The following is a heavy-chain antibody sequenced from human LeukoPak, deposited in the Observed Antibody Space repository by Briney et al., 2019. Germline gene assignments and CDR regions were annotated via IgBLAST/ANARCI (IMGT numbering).Heavy chain of an antibody. CDR2: INHSGST. D-gene: IGHD1-26*01. CDR3: ARQGTPYSGSWDDADAFDI. Sequence: ASETLSLTCAVYGGSFSGYYWSWIRQPPGKGLEWIGEINHSGSTNYNPSLKSRVTISVDTSKNQFSLKLSSVTAADTAVYYCARQGTPYSGSWDDADAFDIWGQGTMVTVSS. J-gene: IGHJ3*02. V-gene: IGHV4-34*01. CDR1: GGSFSGYY.